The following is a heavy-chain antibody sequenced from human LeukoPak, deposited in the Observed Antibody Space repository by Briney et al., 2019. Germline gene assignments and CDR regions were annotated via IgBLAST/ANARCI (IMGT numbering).Heavy chain of an antibody. CDR1: GGSFSGYY. D-gene: IGHD3-10*01. V-gene: IGHV4-34*01. CDR3: ARAQLLWSTGGVSDY. Sequence: PSETLSLTCAVYGGSFSGYYWSWIRQPPGKGLEWIGEINYSGSTNYNPSLKSRVTISVDTSKNQFSLKLSSVTAADTAVYYCARAQLLWSTGGVSDYWGQGTLVTVSS. J-gene: IGHJ4*02. CDR2: INYSGST.